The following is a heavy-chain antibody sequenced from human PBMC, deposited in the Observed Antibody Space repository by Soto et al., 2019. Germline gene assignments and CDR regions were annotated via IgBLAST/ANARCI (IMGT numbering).Heavy chain of an antibody. D-gene: IGHD6-19*01. J-gene: IGHJ5*02. CDR2: ISHDGSNK. CDR3: ARDMYSSDYFVKWFEP. CDR1: GFSFISYA. V-gene: IGHV3-30-3*01. Sequence: QVRLVESGGGVVQPGRSLRLSCTASGFSFISYAMYWFRQPPGKGLEWVAVISHDGSNKHYADSVKGRVTVSRDNSNHSMDLQLNSLRGEYTAMYYCARDMYSSDYFVKWFEPWGQGTLVTVSS.